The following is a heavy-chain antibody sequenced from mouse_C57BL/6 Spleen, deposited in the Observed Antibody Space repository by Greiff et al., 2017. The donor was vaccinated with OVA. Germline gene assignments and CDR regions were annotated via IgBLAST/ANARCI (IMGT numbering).Heavy chain of an antibody. CDR1: GYTFTSYW. Sequence: QVQLQQSGAELVKPGASVKMSCKASGYTFTSYWITWVKQRPGQGLEWIGDIYPGSGSTNYNEKFKSKATLTVDTSSSTAYMQLSSLTSEDSAVYYCARQYSNYDVRVDYWGQGTSVTVSS. CDR3: ARQYSNYDVRVDY. J-gene: IGHJ4*01. CDR2: IYPGSGST. D-gene: IGHD2-5*01. V-gene: IGHV1-55*01.